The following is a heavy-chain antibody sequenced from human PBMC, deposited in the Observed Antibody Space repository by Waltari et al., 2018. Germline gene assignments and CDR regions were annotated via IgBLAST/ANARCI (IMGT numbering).Heavy chain of an antibody. Sequence: QVQLVQSGAEVKKPGASVTVSCKASGYTFTSYDINWVRQATGHGLEWMVWMNPSSGNTDYAQKFQGRVTITRNTSISTAYMELSSLRSEDTAVYYCARGRRQWLAGYDFDYWGQGTLVTVSS. CDR2: MNPSSGNT. V-gene: IGHV1-8*03. J-gene: IGHJ4*02. CDR3: ARGRRQWLAGYDFDY. CDR1: GYTFTSYD. D-gene: IGHD6-19*01.